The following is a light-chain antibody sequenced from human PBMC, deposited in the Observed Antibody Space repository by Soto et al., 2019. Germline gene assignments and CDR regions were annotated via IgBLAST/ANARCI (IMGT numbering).Light chain of an antibody. V-gene: IGKV3-20*01. J-gene: IGKJ5*01. Sequence: EIVLPQSPDTLSFSPGERATVSCRASQSVSRSNLAWYQHKPGQAPRLLIYGTSNRATGISDRFTGSGSGTDLTLTISSLESEDFAVYYCEQYGSSPPSITFGQGTRLEIK. CDR1: QSVSRSN. CDR2: GTS. CDR3: EQYGSSPPSIT.